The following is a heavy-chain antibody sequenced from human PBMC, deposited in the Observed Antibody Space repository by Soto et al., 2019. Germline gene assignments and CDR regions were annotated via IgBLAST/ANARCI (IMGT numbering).Heavy chain of an antibody. CDR1: GGTFSSYA. Sequence: QVQLVQSGAEVKKPGSSVKVSCKASGGTFSSYAISWVLQAPGHGLEWMGVIIPIFGTADYAQKFQGRVTITADESTSTAYVELSSLRSEDTAVYYCAKNPENYYYGMDVWGQGTPVTVSS. V-gene: IGHV1-69*12. J-gene: IGHJ6*02. CDR3: AKNPENYYYGMDV. CDR2: IIPIFGTA.